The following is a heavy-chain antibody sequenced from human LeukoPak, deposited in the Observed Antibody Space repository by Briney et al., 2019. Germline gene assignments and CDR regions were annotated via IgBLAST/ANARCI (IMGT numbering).Heavy chain of an antibody. Sequence: GESLKISCKGSGYSFTNNWIVWVRQMPGKGLEWMGVIYPSDSDTKYSPSFQGQVTISADKSISTAYLQWNSLKASDTAIYYCARRARRTNDWDFDYWGQGTLVTVSS. CDR2: IYPSDSDT. CDR1: GYSFTNNW. J-gene: IGHJ4*02. D-gene: IGHD3-9*01. CDR3: ARRARRTNDWDFDY. V-gene: IGHV5-51*01.